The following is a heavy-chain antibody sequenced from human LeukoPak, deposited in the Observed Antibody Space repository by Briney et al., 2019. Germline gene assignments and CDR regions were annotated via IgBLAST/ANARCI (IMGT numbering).Heavy chain of an antibody. D-gene: IGHD3-10*01. J-gene: IGHJ4*02. V-gene: IGHV3-30*02. Sequence: GGSLRLSCAASGFTFSSYGIHWVRQAPGKGLEWVAFIRSDGSDKYYADSMKGRFTISRDNSKNTLYLQMNSLRPEDTSVYYCAKVRSYYGSRSPFDYWGQGSLVTVSS. CDR3: AKVRSYYGSRSPFDY. CDR2: IRSDGSDK. CDR1: GFTFSSYG.